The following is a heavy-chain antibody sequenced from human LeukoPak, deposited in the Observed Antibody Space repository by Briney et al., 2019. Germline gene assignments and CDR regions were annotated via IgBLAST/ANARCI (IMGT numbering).Heavy chain of an antibody. CDR1: GFTFSSYW. Sequence: GGSLRLSCAASGFTFSSYWMYWVRHAPGKGLVWVSRINSAGNSAFYADSAKGRFTISRDNAKNTLYLQLNSLRAEDTAVYYCASGIASKSSVAIEYWGQGALVTVSS. V-gene: IGHV3-74*01. CDR2: INSAGNSA. D-gene: IGHD3-10*01. CDR3: ASGIASKSSVAIEY. J-gene: IGHJ4*02.